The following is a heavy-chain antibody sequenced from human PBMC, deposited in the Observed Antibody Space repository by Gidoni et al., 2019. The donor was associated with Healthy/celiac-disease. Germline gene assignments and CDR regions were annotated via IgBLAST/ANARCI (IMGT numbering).Heavy chain of an antibody. V-gene: IGHV3-30-3*01. Sequence: QVPLVESGGGVVQPGWSLRLSCAASGFPFRSYAMHWVRQAPGKGLAWVAVISYDGSNKYYADSVKSRFTISRDNSKNTLYLQMSSLGAEDTAVYYWARGFTVSFDYWGQGTLVTVSS. J-gene: IGHJ4*02. D-gene: IGHD3-9*01. CDR3: ARGFTVSFDY. CDR2: ISYDGSNK. CDR1: GFPFRSYA.